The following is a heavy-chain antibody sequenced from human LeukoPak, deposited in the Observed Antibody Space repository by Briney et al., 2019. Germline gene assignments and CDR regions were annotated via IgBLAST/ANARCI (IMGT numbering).Heavy chain of an antibody. J-gene: IGHJ4*02. Sequence: ASVKVSCKASGYTFNRFRINWVRQAPGQGLEWMGWISAYDENTNYAQKFQDGVTLTTDVSTTTAYMELRSLRYDDTAVYYCARDYYQLDTAVVTTDYWGQGTLVTVSS. CDR3: ARDYYQLDTAVVTTDY. D-gene: IGHD5-18*01. V-gene: IGHV1-18*01. CDR2: ISAYDENT. CDR1: GYTFNRFR.